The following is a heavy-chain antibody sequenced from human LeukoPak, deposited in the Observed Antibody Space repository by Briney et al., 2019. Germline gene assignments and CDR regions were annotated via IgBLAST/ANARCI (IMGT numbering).Heavy chain of an antibody. CDR3: ARRFVGYDSSWGASDI. CDR1: GGSISGYY. CDR2: IYYSGST. D-gene: IGHD6-13*01. Sequence: SETLXLTCTVSGGSISGYYWSWIQQPPGKGLEWIGYIYYSGSTNYNPSLKSRVTISVDTSKNQFSLKLSSVTAADTAVYYCARRFVGYDSSWGASDIWGQGTMVSVSS. V-gene: IGHV4-59*08. J-gene: IGHJ3*02.